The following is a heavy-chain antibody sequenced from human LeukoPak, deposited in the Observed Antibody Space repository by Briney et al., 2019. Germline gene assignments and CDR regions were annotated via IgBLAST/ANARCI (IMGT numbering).Heavy chain of an antibody. CDR1: GFTFSDHY. D-gene: IGHD4-17*01. CDR2: ISGSGGST. J-gene: IGHJ6*02. V-gene: IGHV3-23*01. CDR3: ARGDYAKVHYYYYGMDV. Sequence: GGSLRLSCAASGFTFSDHYMSWIRQAPGKGLEWVSAISGSGGSTYYADSVKGRFTISRDNSKNTLYLQMNSLRAEDTAVYYCARGDYAKVHYYYYGMDVWGQGTTVTVSS.